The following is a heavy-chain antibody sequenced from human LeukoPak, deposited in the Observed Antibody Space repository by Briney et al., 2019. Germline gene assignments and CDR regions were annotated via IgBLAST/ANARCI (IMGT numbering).Heavy chain of an antibody. CDR2: ISSSSSYI. J-gene: IGHJ4*02. CDR1: GFTFSSYS. Sequence: GGSLRLSCAASGFTFSSYSMNWVRQAPGKGLEWVSSISSSSSYIYYADSVKGRFTISRDNAKNSLYLQMNSLRAEDTAVYYCARDTGVGEPTYDAVSWGQGTLVTVSS. D-gene: IGHD3-10*01. CDR3: ARDTGVGEPTYDAVS. V-gene: IGHV3-21*01.